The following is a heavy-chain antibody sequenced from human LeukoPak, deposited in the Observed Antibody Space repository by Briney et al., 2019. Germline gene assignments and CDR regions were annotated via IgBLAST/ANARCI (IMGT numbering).Heavy chain of an antibody. D-gene: IGHD2-15*01. Sequence: ASVKVSCKASGYTFTSYGISWVRQAPGQGLEWMGWISAYNGNTNYAQKLQGRVTMTTDTSTSTAYMELRSLRSDDTAVYYCARRWGPHCSGGSCYSGVDYWFDPWGQGTLVTVSS. CDR3: ARRWGPHCSGGSCYSGVDYWFDP. V-gene: IGHV1-18*01. CDR2: ISAYNGNT. J-gene: IGHJ5*02. CDR1: GYTFTSYG.